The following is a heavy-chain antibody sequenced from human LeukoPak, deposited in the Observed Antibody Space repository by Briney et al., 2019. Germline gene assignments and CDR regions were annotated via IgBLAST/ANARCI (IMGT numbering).Heavy chain of an antibody. J-gene: IGHJ4*02. V-gene: IGHV4-30-2*01. CDR3: ARGGYYPDY. Sequence: PSETLSLTCAVSGGSICSGGYSWSWIRQPPGKGLEWIGYIYHSGSTYYNPSLKSRVTISVDRSKNQFSLKLSSVTAADTAVYYCARGGYYPDYWGQGTLVTVSS. CDR2: IYHSGST. D-gene: IGHD3-22*01. CDR1: GGSICSGGYS.